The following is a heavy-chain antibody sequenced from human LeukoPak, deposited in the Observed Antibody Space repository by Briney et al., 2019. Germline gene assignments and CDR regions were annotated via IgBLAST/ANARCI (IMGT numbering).Heavy chain of an antibody. CDR2: ISGSRRYI. Sequence: GGSLRLSWAASGFTFSIYSMNWVSLAPGKGMECVSYISGSRRYIYYADSVTGRFTIARDNGKNSLYMQTNCVPATRTAMTYRARVCNWGLPDYWGQGTLVTVSS. D-gene: IGHD7-27*01. J-gene: IGHJ4*02. V-gene: IGHV3-21*05. CDR1: GFTFSIYS. CDR3: ARVCNWGLPDY.